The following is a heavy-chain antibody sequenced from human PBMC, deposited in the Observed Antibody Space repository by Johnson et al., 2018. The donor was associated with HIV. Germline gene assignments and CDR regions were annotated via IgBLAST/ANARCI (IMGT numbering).Heavy chain of an antibody. CDR3: AKGVVAAAALGGAFDI. J-gene: IGHJ3*02. CDR2: IYSGGST. CDR1: GITVSSNY. V-gene: IGHV3-66*02. D-gene: IGHD6-13*01. Sequence: VQLVESGGDLVQPGGSLRLSCAASGITVSSNYMTWVRQAPGKGLEWVSVIYSGGSTYYADSVKGRFTISRDNAKNSLYLQMNSLRAEDTALYYCAKGVVAAAALGGAFDIWGQGTMVTVSS.